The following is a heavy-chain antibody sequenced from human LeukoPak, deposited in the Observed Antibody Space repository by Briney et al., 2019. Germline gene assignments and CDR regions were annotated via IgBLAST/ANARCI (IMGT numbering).Heavy chain of an antibody. D-gene: IGHD6-13*01. CDR1: GFTVSSNY. Sequence: PGGSLRLSCAASGFTVSSNYMSWVRQAPGKGLEWASVIYSGGSTYYADSVKGRFTISRDNSKNTLYLQMNSLRAEDTAVYYCARDLYSRRSYWGQGTLVTVSS. CDR2: IYSGGST. V-gene: IGHV3-53*01. CDR3: ARDLYSRRSY. J-gene: IGHJ4*02.